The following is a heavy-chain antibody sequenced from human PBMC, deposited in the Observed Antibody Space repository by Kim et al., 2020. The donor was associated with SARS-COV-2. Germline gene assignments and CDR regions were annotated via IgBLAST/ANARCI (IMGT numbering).Heavy chain of an antibody. Sequence: GGSLRLSCAASGFTFSGSNIHWVRQASGKGLEWVARIRTKAGSYATAYAASVEGRFIISRDDSKNTAYLQMNSLKTEDTARYFCTAPKEVWGQGTTVTVSS. CDR1: GFTFSGSN. CDR3: TAPKEV. CDR2: IRTKAGSYAT. V-gene: IGHV3-73*01. J-gene: IGHJ6*02.